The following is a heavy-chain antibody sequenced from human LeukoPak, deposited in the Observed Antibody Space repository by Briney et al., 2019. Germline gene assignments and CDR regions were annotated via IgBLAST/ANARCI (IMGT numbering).Heavy chain of an antibody. J-gene: IGHJ4*01. CDR2: ISAYSGDT. D-gene: IGHD1-1*01. CDR1: GYTFTSYG. Sequence: GASVKVSCKASGYTFTSYGISWVRQAPGQGLEWMGWISAYSGDTNYAQKFQGRATMTTDTSTSTSYMELRSLEYDDTAIYYCARDNDKVVDHWGQGTLVTVSS. CDR3: ARDNDKVVDH. V-gene: IGHV1-18*01.